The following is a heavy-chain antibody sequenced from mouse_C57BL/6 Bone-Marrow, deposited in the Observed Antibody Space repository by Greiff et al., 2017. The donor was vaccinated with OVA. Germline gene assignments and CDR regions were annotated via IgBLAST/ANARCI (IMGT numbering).Heavy chain of an antibody. CDR3: ARARNYGFAY. CDR1: GYSFTSYY. Sequence: QVQLQQSGPELVKPGASVKISCKASGYSFTSYYIHWVKQRPGQGLEWIGWIYPGSGNTKYNEKFKGKATLTVDTSSSTAYMQLSSLTSEDSAVYYCARARNYGFAYWGQGTLVTVSA. V-gene: IGHV1-66*01. CDR2: IYPGSGNT. D-gene: IGHD2-1*01. J-gene: IGHJ3*01.